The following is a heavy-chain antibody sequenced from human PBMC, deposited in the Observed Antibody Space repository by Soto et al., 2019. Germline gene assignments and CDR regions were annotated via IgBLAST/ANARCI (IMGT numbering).Heavy chain of an antibody. Sequence: SETLSLTCTFSVGSISSYYWSCIRHPPGKGLEWIGYIYYSGSTNYNPSLKSRVTISVDTSKNQFSLKMSSVTAADTAVYYCAREHYSSSTLKGRWFEPWGQGTLVIVSS. D-gene: IGHD6-13*01. CDR2: IYYSGST. V-gene: IGHV4-59*01. CDR1: VGSISSYY. J-gene: IGHJ5*02. CDR3: AREHYSSSTLKGRWFEP.